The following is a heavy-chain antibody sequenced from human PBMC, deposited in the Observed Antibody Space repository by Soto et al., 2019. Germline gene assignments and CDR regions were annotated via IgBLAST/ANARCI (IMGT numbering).Heavy chain of an antibody. Sequence: ASVKVSCKASGYTFTRYGISWVRQAPGQGLEWMGWISAYNGNTNYAQKLQGRVTMTTDTSTSTAYMELRSLRSDDTAVYYCARDSGSYYSAGAFDIWGQGTMVTVSS. CDR1: GYTFTRYG. J-gene: IGHJ3*02. CDR2: ISAYNGNT. D-gene: IGHD1-26*01. V-gene: IGHV1-18*01. CDR3: ARDSGSYYSAGAFDI.